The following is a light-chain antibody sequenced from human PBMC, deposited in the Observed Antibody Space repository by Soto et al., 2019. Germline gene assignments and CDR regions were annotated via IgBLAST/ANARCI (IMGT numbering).Light chain of an antibody. CDR2: AAS. CDR3: QQSYSTLT. CDR1: QSISSW. V-gene: IGKV1-39*01. J-gene: IGKJ4*01. Sequence: DIQMTQSPSTLSASVGDRVTITCRASQSISSWLAWYQQKPGKAPKLLIYAASSLQSGVPSRFSGSRSGTDFTLTISSLQPEDFATYYCQQSYSTLTFGGGTKVDIK.